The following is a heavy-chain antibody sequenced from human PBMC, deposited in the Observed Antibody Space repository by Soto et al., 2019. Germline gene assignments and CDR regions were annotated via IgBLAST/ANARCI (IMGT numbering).Heavy chain of an antibody. Sequence: GESLKISCKGSGYSFTSYWIGWVRQMPGKGLEWMGIIYPGDSDTRYSPSFQGQVTISADKSISTAYLQWSSLKASDTAMYYCAIPRAAGQNYYGVDVWGKGTTVTGSS. D-gene: IGHD6-19*01. CDR2: IYPGDSDT. CDR1: GYSFTSYW. J-gene: IGHJ6*04. V-gene: IGHV5-51*01. CDR3: AIPRAAGQNYYGVDV.